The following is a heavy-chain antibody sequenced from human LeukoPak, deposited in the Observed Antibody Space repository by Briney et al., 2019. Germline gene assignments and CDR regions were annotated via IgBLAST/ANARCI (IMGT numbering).Heavy chain of an antibody. V-gene: IGHV3-64*01. Sequence: GGSLRLSCAASGFTFSSYAMHWVRQAPGKGLEYVSAISSNGGSTYYANSVKGRFTISRDNSRNTLYLQMGSLRAEDMAVYYCARSSIAFFFDYWGQGTLVTVSS. CDR1: GFTFSSYA. CDR2: ISSNGGST. CDR3: ARSSIAFFFDY. J-gene: IGHJ4*02. D-gene: IGHD2/OR15-2a*01.